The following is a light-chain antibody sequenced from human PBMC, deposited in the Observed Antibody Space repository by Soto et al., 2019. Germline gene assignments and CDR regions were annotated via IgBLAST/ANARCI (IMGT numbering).Light chain of an antibody. V-gene: IGKV3-15*01. CDR3: QQYNNWPPRYT. CDR1: QSVSNK. CDR2: DAS. Sequence: EIVMTQSPATLSVFPGERATLSCRASQSVSNKLAWYQQKPGQAPRLLIYDASTRATGIPARFSGSGSGTEFTLTISSLQSEDFAVYYCQQYNNWPPRYTFGQGTKLE. J-gene: IGKJ2*01.